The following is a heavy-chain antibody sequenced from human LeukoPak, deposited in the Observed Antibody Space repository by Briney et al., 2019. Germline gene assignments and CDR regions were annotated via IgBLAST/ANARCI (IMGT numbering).Heavy chain of an antibody. Sequence: PGGSLRLSCAASGFTFTNNWMTWVRQAPGKGLEWVANIKQDGSEKYYVDSVKGRFTISRDNAKNSLYLQMNSLRAEDTAVYYCARSPQTTGYWGQGTLVTVSS. D-gene: IGHD1-1*01. V-gene: IGHV3-7*01. J-gene: IGHJ4*02. CDR1: GFTFTNNW. CDR3: ARSPQTTGY. CDR2: IKQDGSEK.